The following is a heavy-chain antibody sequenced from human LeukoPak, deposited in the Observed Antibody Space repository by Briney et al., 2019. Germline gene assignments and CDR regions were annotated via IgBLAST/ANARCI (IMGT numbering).Heavy chain of an antibody. J-gene: IGHJ3*02. V-gene: IGHV5-51*01. CDR1: GYSFTSYW. CDR3: ARQRGFRNYYSSSPDAFDM. CDR2: IYPGDSDT. Sequence: GESLKISCKGSGYSFTSYWIGWVRQMPGKGLEWMGIIYPGDSDTRYSPSFQGQVTISADKSISTAYLQWSSLKTSDTAMYYCARQRGFRNYYSSSPDAFDMWGQGTMVTVSS. D-gene: IGHD6-6*01.